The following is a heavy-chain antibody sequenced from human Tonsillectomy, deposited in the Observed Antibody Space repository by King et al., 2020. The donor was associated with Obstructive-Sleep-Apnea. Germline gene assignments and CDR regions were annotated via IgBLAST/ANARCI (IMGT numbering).Heavy chain of an antibody. CDR1: GFTFDDYA. CDR2: ISWNSDSI. D-gene: IGHD5-12*01. Sequence: VQLVESGGGLVQPGRSLRISCAASGFTFDDYAMHWVRQAPGKGLEWVSGISWNSDSIGYADSVKGRFTISRDNAKNSLYLQMNSLRAEDTALYYCAKSPRDTVGYDLNFAYWGQGTLVTVSS. V-gene: IGHV3-9*01. J-gene: IGHJ4*02. CDR3: AKSPRDTVGYDLNFAY.